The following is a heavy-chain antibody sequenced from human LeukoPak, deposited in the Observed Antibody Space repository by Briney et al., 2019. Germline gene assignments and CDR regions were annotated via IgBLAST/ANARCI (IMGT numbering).Heavy chain of an antibody. J-gene: IGHJ4*02. Sequence: GASVKVSCKVSGYTLTELSMHWLRQAPGKGLEWMGGFDPEDGETIYAQKFQGRVTMTEDTSTDTAYMELSSLRSEDTAVYYCATEITMVRGVIEDDYFDYWGQGTLVTVSS. CDR2: FDPEDGET. V-gene: IGHV1-24*01. CDR1: GYTLTELS. D-gene: IGHD3-10*01. CDR3: ATEITMVRGVIEDDYFDY.